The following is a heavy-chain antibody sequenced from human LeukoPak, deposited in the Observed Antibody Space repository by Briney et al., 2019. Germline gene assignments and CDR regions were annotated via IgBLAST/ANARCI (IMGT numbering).Heavy chain of an antibody. Sequence: PGGSLRLSCAASGLTFSSYAMGWVRQAPGKGLEWFSAISGNSGSDTYYADAVKGRFTISRDNSKTTLYLEMNSLRAEDTAVYYCAKGSSSGRPYFFDYWGQGSLVAVSS. CDR3: AKGSSSGRPYFFDY. CDR2: ISGNSGSDT. V-gene: IGHV3-23*01. D-gene: IGHD3-10*01. CDR1: GLTFSSYA. J-gene: IGHJ4*02.